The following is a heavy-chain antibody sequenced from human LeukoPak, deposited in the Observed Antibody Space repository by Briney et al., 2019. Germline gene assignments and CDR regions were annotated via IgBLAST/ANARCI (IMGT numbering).Heavy chain of an antibody. D-gene: IGHD2-2*02. Sequence: SETLSFTCTVSGGSISSYYWSWIRQPPGKGLEWIGYIYYSGSTNYNPSLKSRVTISVDTSKNQFSLKLSSVTAADTAVYYCARTSMVGVVVPAAIWFDYWGQGTLVTVSS. V-gene: IGHV4-59*08. CDR1: GGSISSYY. CDR2: IYYSGST. CDR3: ARTSMVGVVVPAAIWFDY. J-gene: IGHJ4*02.